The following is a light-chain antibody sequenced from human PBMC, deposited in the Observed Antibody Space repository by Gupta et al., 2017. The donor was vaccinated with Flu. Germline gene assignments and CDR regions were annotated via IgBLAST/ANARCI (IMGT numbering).Light chain of an antibody. CDR2: AAS. V-gene: IGKV1-39*01. Sequence: DIQMTQSPSSLSASVGDRVTITCRASQRVSSYLNWYQQKPGKAPKLLIYAASRVQSGVPSRFSGSGYVKDFTLTSSRRQHEDFANYYGQQSYSTFHFGRGTKVDIK. CDR1: QRVSSY. CDR3: QQSYSTFH. J-gene: IGKJ4*01.